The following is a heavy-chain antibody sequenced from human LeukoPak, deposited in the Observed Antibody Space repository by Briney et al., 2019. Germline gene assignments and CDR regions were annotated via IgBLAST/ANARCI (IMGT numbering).Heavy chain of an antibody. CDR1: GGSFSGYY. D-gene: IGHD1-26*01. CDR2: INHSGSI. Sequence: SETLSLTCAVYGGSFSGYYWSWIRQPPGKGLEWIGEINHSGSINYNPSLKSRVTISVDTSKNQFSLKLSSVTAEDTAVYYCARSGSSGSYYYYYYMDVWGKGTTVTVSS. CDR3: ARSGSSGSYYYYYYMDV. J-gene: IGHJ6*03. V-gene: IGHV4-34*01.